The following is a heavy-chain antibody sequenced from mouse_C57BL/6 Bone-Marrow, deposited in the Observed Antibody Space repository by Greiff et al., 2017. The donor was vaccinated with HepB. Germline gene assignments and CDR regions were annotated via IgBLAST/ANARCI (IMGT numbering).Heavy chain of an antibody. J-gene: IGHJ1*03. CDR1: GFTFSSYG. CDR3: ARRGTTVVAPDV. CDR2: ISSGGSYT. Sequence: EVQLVESGGDLVKPGGSLKLSCAASGFTFSSYGMSWVRQTPDKRLEWVATISSGGSYTYYPDSVKGRFTISRDNAKNTLYLQMSSLKSEDTAMYYCARRGTTVVAPDVWGTGTTVTVSS. V-gene: IGHV5-6*01. D-gene: IGHD1-1*01.